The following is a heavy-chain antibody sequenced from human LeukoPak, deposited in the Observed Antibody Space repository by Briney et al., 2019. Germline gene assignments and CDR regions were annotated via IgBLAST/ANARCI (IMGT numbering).Heavy chain of an antibody. J-gene: IGHJ5*02. V-gene: IGHV3-21*01. D-gene: IGHD5-12*01. CDR1: GFTFSSYS. CDR3: AREGSGYDYFIHWFDP. CDR2: ISSSRSYI. Sequence: GGSLRLSCAASGFTFSSYSMNWVRQAPGKGLEWVSSISSSRSYIYYADSVKGRFTISRDNAKNSLYLQMNSLRAEDTAVYYCAREGSGYDYFIHWFDPWGQGTLVTVSS.